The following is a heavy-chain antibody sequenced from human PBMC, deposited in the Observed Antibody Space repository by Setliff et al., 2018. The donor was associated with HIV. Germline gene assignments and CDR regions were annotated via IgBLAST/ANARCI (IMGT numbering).Heavy chain of an antibody. CDR2: IYISGTT. Sequence: SETLSLTCTVSGGSINNYFWSWIRQAPGKGLGWLGYIYISGTTNYNPSLKGQVTMFLDTSKNQFSLKLTSVTAADTAVYYCARRSIVGSTRGYYYYALDVWGQGTTVTVTS. V-gene: IGHV4-4*08. CDR3: ARRSIVGSTRGYYYYALDV. CDR1: GGSINNYF. J-gene: IGHJ6*02. D-gene: IGHD1-26*01.